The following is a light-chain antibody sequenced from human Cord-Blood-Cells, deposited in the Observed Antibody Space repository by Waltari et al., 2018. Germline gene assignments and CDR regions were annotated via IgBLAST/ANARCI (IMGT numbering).Light chain of an antibody. J-gene: IGKJ1*01. V-gene: IGKV3-20*01. CDR2: GAS. CDR3: QQYGSSPPWT. Sequence: EIVLTQSPGTLPLSPGERATLPYRASQRVSSTYLAWYQHKPGQAPRLLMYGASSRATCVPDRFSGSVSGTDFTLTISRLEPEDFAVYYCQQYGSSPPWTFGQGTKVEIK. CDR1: QRVSSTY.